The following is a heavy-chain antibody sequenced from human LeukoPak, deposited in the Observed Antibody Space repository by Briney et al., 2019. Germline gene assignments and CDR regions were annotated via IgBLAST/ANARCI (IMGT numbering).Heavy chain of an antibody. Sequence: SETLSLTCTVSGGSISSYYWSWIRQPAGKGLEWIGRIYTSGSINYNPSLKSRVTMSVDTSKNQFSLKLSSVTAADTAVYYCASLGRLGGYWYGMDVWGQGTTVTVSS. V-gene: IGHV4-4*07. CDR3: ASLGRLGGYWYGMDV. J-gene: IGHJ6*02. D-gene: IGHD3-16*01. CDR1: GGSISSYY. CDR2: IYTSGSI.